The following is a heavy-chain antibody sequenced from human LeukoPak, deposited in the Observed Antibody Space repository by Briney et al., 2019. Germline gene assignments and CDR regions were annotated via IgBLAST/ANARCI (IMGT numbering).Heavy chain of an antibody. CDR3: ARDRGYSSFDY. J-gene: IGHJ4*02. V-gene: IGHV3-7*01. CDR2: INPDGSKL. Sequence: GGSLRLSCAAYGFTFSNSWMTWVRQAPGKDLEWVATINPDGSKLAYVGSVKGRFTISRDNAKNSVYLQMSSLRVEETGVFYCARDRGYSSFDYWGQGALVAVSS. D-gene: IGHD2-15*01. CDR1: GFTFSNSW.